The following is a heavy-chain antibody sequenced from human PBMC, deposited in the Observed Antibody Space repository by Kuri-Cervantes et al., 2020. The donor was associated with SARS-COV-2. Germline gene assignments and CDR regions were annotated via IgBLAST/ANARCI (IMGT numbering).Heavy chain of an antibody. V-gene: IGHV1-69*13. CDR1: GGTFSSYA. CDR3: ARVVRDLLWFNPDYYYYMDV. J-gene: IGHJ6*03. D-gene: IGHD3-10*01. CDR2: IIPILGTA. Sequence: SVKVSCKASGGTFSSYAISWVRQAPGQGLEWMGGIIPILGTANYAQKFQGRVTITAGESTSTAYMELSSLRSEDTAVYYCARVVRDLLWFNPDYYYYMDVWGKGTTVTVSS.